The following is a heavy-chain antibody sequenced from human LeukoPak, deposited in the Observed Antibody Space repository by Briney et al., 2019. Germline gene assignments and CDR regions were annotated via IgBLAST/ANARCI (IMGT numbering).Heavy chain of an antibody. V-gene: IGHV3-11*01. D-gene: IGHD6-13*01. CDR1: GFTFSDHC. Sequence: KSGGSLRLSCASSGFTFSDHCMSWIRQAPGKGLEWVSCTSSSGSTMYYADSVKGRFTISRDNAKNSLYLQMNSLRAEDTAVYYCARARYSNTWFDYWGQGALVTVSS. J-gene: IGHJ4*02. CDR2: TSSSGSTM. CDR3: ARARYSNTWFDY.